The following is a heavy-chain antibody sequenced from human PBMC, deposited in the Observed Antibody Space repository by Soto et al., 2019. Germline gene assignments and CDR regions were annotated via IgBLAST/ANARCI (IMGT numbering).Heavy chain of an antibody. CDR2: ISSGGGSK. D-gene: IGHD5-12*01. CDR1: GFRFSNYY. V-gene: IGHV3-11*01. CDR3: ARDPKRRDGYNFDS. Sequence: GGSLRLSCAASGFRFSNYYMAWIRQAPGKGLEWVSYISSGGGSKYYADSVKGRFTIYRDNAKNILYLQMNRLRADDTAVYYCARDPKRRDGYNFDSWGRGDLVTVSS. J-gene: IGHJ4*02.